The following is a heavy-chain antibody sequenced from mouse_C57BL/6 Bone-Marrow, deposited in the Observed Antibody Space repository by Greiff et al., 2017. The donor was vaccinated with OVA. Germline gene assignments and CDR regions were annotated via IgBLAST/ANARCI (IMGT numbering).Heavy chain of an antibody. CDR3: AYRRFAY. V-gene: IGHV1-82*01. CDR2: IYPGDGDT. Sequence: VQGVESGPELVKPGASVKISCKASGYAFSSSWMNWVKQRPGKGLEWIGRIYPGDGDTNYNGKFKGKATLTADKSSSTAYMQLSSLTSEDSAVYFCAYRRFAYWGQGTLVTVSA. J-gene: IGHJ3*01. D-gene: IGHD2-12*01. CDR1: GYAFSSSW.